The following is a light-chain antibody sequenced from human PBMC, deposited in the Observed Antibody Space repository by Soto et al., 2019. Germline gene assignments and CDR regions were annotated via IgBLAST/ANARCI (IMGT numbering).Light chain of an antibody. CDR2: DAS. CDR1: QSVSSY. CDR3: QQRSNWPPII. J-gene: IGKJ5*01. V-gene: IGKV3-11*01. Sequence: EIVLTQSPATLSLSPGERATLSCRASQSVSSYLAWYQQKPGQAPRLLIYDASNRATGIPARFSGSGSGTYFTLTISSLEPEDFAVYYCQQRSNWPPIIFGQGTRLEIK.